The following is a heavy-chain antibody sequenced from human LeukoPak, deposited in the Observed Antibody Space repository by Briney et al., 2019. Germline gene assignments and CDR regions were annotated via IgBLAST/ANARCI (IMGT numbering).Heavy chain of an antibody. J-gene: IGHJ4*02. CDR1: GFSFSSYW. V-gene: IGHV3-74*01. D-gene: IGHD5-12*01. CDR3: ARGFGYDNIVAY. CDR2: INSDGSST. Sequence: SGGCRRPACAASGFSFSSYWMHWVRQAPGKGLVWVSRINSDGSSTSYADSVKGRFTISRDNAKNTLYLQMNSLRAEDTAVYYCARGFGYDNIVAYWGQGTLVTVSS.